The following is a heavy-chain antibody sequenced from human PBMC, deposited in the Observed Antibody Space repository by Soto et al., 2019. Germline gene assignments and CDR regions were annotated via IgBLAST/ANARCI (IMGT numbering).Heavy chain of an antibody. V-gene: IGHV3-30*18. CDR3: AKAAFDI. CDR2: ISYDGSNK. CDR1: GFPFSSYG. J-gene: IGHJ3*02. Sequence: GGSLRLSCAASGFPFSSYGMHGVRQAPGKGLEWVAVISYDGSNKYYADSVKGRFTISRDNSKNTLYLQMNSLRAEDTAVYYCAKAAFDIWGQGTMVTVSS.